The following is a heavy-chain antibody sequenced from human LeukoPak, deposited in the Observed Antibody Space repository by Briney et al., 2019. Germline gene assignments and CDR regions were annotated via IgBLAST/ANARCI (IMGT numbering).Heavy chain of an antibody. V-gene: IGHV2-5*01. D-gene: IGHD3-22*01. J-gene: IGHJ5*02. Sequence: SGPTLVNPTQTLTLTCTFSGFSLSTSGVGVGWIRQPPGKALEWLALIYWNDDKRYSPSLKSRLTITKDTSKNQVVLTMTNMDPVDTATYYCAHSWPYYYDSSGYYGGWFDPWGQGTLVTVSS. CDR3: AHSWPYYYDSSGYYGGWFDP. CDR1: GFSLSTSGVG. CDR2: IYWNDDK.